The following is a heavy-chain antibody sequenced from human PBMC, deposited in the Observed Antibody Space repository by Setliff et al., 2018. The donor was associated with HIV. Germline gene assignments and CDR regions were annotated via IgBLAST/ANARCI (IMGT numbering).Heavy chain of an antibody. D-gene: IGHD3-10*01. V-gene: IGHV4-61*01. J-gene: IGHJ6*02. CDR3: ARGWVRGPIISPGTYFSYGLDV. CDR1: GDSVSSASYY. CDR2: INHNGST. Sequence: PSETLSLTCTVSGDSVSSASYYWSWIRQPPGKGLEWIGEINHNGSTSYNPSLKSRVTISVDTSKNQFSLKLTSMTAADTAVYYCARGWVRGPIISPGTYFSYGLDVWGQGTPVTVSS.